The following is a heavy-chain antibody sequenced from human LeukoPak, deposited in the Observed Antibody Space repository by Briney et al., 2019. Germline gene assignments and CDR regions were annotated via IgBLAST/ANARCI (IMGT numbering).Heavy chain of an antibody. CDR2: IYPGDSDT. J-gene: IGHJ4*02. V-gene: IGHV5-51*01. CDR3: AGTGYCSGGSCLDFDY. CDR1: GYSFTSYW. D-gene: IGHD2-15*01. Sequence: GESLKISCKGSGYSFTSYWIGWVRQMPGKGLEWMGIIYPGDSDTRYSPSFQGQVTISADKSISTAYLQWSSLKASDTAMYYCAGTGYCSGGSCLDFDYWGQGTLVTVSS.